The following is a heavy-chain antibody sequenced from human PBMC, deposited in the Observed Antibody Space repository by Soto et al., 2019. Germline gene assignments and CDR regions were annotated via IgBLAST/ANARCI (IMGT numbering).Heavy chain of an antibody. Sequence: GSLRLSCAASGFTFSNYFMHWVRQVPGEGLVWVSRMSGDGKTISYADSVKGRFTISRDNAKNTLYLQMNSLRVEDTAVYYCARTYVPGIAGFDPWGQGTLVTVSS. CDR1: GFTFSNYF. V-gene: IGHV3-74*01. CDR3: ARTYVPGIAGFDP. D-gene: IGHD1-1*01. CDR2: MSGDGKTI. J-gene: IGHJ5*02.